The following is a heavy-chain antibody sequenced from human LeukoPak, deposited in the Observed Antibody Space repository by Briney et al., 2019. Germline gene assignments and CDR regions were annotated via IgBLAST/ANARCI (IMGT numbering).Heavy chain of an antibody. CDR2: IKSKTDGGTT. V-gene: IGHV3-15*01. J-gene: IGHJ3*02. D-gene: IGHD6-13*01. CDR1: GFTFSNAW. CDR3: TTEIAAAGTPGAFDI. Sequence: GGSLRLSXAASGFTFSNAWMSWVRQAPGKGLEWVGRIKSKTDGGTTDYAAPVKGRFTISRDDSKNTLYLQMNSLKTEDTAVYYCTTEIAAAGTPGAFDIWGQGTMVTVSS.